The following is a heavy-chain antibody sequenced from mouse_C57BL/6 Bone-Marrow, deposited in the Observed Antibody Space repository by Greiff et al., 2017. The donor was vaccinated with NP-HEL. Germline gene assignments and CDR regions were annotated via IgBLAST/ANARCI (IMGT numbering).Heavy chain of an antibody. CDR3: ARREYSNYVVVGWFAY. CDR1: GYTFTDYY. J-gene: IGHJ3*01. CDR2: INPNNGGT. V-gene: IGHV1-26*01. Sequence: EVKLQQSGPELVKPGASVKISCKASGYTFTDYYMNWVKQSHGKSLEWIGDINPNNGGTSYNQKFKGKATLTVDKSSSTAYMELRSLTSEDSADYYGARREYSNYVVVGWFAYWGQGTLVTVSA. D-gene: IGHD2-5*01.